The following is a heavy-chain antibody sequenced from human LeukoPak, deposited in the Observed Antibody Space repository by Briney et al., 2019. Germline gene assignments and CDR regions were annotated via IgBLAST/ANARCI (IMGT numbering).Heavy chain of an antibody. D-gene: IGHD6-19*01. J-gene: IGHJ4*02. V-gene: IGHV4-39*07. Sequence: SETLSLTCTVSGGSISTSNYYWGWIRQPPGKGLEWIGNIFYSGSTYYNPSLKSRVTISVDTSKNQFSLKLSSVTAADTAVYYCARDNPSIAVAGVDYRGQGTLVTVSS. CDR3: ARDNPSIAVAGVDY. CDR1: GGSISTSNYY. CDR2: IFYSGST.